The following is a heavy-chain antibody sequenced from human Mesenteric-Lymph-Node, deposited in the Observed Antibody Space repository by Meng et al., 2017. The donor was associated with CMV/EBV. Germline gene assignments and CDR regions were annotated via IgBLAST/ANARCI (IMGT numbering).Heavy chain of an antibody. CDR3: AKDSSSDFWSAYFSFYPYGLDV. D-gene: IGHD3-3*01. V-gene: IGHV3-30*14. CDR2: ISYDGSNK. J-gene: IGHJ6*02. CDR1: GFTFSSYA. Sequence: GESLKISCAASGFTFSSYAMHWVRQAPGKGLEWVAVISYDGSNKYYADSVKGRFTISRDNSKNTLYLQMNSLRAEDTAVYYCAKDSSSDFWSAYFSFYPYGLDVWGQGTTVTVSS.